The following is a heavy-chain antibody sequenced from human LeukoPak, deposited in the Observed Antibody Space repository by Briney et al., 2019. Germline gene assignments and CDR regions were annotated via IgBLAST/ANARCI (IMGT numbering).Heavy chain of an antibody. CDR2: MNPNSGNT. CDR3: ARGFSDYYGMDV. CDR1: GYTFTSYD. Sequence: ASVKVSCKASGYTFTSYDINWVRQATGQGLEWMGWMNPNSGNTGYAQKFQGRVTMTRNTSISTAYVELSSLRSEDTAVYYCARGFSDYYGMDVWGQGTTVTVSS. V-gene: IGHV1-8*01. J-gene: IGHJ6*02.